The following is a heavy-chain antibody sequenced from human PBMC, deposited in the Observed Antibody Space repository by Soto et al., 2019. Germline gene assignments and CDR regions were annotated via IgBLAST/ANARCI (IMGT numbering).Heavy chain of an antibody. CDR3: ATRLRIVVGEGAFDY. J-gene: IGHJ3*01. V-gene: IGHV3-30*04. Sequence: QVQLVESGGGVVQPGRSLRLSCAASGFTFSYYTLHWVRQAPGRGLEWVALISSDGSNKNYPDSVKGRFTISRDNSKNTLFLQMNSLRAEDTAVYYCATRLRIVVGEGAFDYWGQGTMVTVSS. CDR2: ISSDGSNK. CDR1: GFTFSYYT. D-gene: IGHD2-21*01.